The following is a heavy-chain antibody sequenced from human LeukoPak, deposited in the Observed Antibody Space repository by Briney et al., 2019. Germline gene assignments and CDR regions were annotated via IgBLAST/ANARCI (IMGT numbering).Heavy chain of an antibody. CDR1: GFTFSSYA. V-gene: IGHV3-64D*06. J-gene: IGHJ3*02. CDR2: ISSNGGNT. D-gene: IGHD5-18*01. CDR3: VKDLDGGYSYRVWQAFDI. Sequence: GGSLILSCSASGFTFSSYAMHWVRQAPGKGLEYVSSISSNGGNTYYADSVKGRFTISRDNSKNTLYLQMSSLRAEDTAVYYCVKDLDGGYSYRVWQAFDIWGQGTMVTVSS.